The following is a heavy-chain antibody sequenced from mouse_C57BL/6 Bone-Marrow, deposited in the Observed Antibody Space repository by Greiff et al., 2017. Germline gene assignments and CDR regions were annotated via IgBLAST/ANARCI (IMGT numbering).Heavy chain of an antibody. CDR1: GFTFSDYG. J-gene: IGHJ2*01. CDR3: ARQGGYYACFDY. CDR2: ISNLAYSI. Sequence: EVMLVESGGGLVQPGGSLKLSCAASGFTFSDYGMAWVRQAPRKGPEWVAFISNLAYSIYYADTVTGRFTISRENAKNTLYLEMSSLRSEDTAMYYCARQGGYYACFDYWGQGTTLTVSS. D-gene: IGHD2-3*01. V-gene: IGHV5-15*01.